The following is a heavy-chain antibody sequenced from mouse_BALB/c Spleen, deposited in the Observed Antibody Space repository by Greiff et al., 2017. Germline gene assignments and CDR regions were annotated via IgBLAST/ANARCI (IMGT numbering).Heavy chain of an antibody. CDR3: ARWGRYDVDAMDD. J-gene: IGHJ4*01. V-gene: IGHV14-1*02. D-gene: IGHD2-14*01. Sequence: VQLQQSGAELVRPGALVKLSCKASGFNIKDYYMHWVKQRPEQGLEWIGWIDPENGNTIYDPKFQGKASITADTSSNTAYLQLSSLTSEDTAVYYCARWGRYDVDAMDDWGQGTSVTVSS. CDR1: GFNIKDYY. CDR2: IDPENGNT.